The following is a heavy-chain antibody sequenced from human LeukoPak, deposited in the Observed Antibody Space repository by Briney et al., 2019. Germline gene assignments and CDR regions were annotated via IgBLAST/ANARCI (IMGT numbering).Heavy chain of an antibody. CDR2: INPNSGGT. CDR3: ARDMGQLSYYYYYMDV. CDR1: GYTFTSFY. V-gene: IGHV1-2*02. Sequence: ASVKVSCKASGYTFTSFYMHWVRQAPGQGLEWMGWINPNSGGTNYAQKFQGRVTMTRGTSISTAYMELSRLRSDDTAVYYCARDMGQLSYYYYYMDVWGKGTTVTVSS. J-gene: IGHJ6*03. D-gene: IGHD3-16*01.